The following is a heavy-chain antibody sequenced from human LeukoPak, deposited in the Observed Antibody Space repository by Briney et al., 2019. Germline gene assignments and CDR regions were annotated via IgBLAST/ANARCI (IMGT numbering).Heavy chain of an antibody. V-gene: IGHV5-51*01. D-gene: IGHD2-15*01. Sequence: GESLKISCKGSGYSFTNYWIGWVRQMPGKGLEWMGIIYLDDSDTRYSPSFQGQVTISADKSITTAYLQWSSLKASDTAMYYCARRVVIAAHDAFDIWGQGTMVSVSS. J-gene: IGHJ3*02. CDR2: IYLDDSDT. CDR3: ARRVVIAAHDAFDI. CDR1: GYSFTNYW.